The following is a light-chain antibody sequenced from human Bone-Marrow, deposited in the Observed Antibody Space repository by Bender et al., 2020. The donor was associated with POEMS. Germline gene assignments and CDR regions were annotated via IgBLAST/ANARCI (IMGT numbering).Light chain of an antibody. CDR3: QAWDSSTAVV. J-gene: IGLJ2*01. Sequence: QSALTQPASVSGSPGQSITISCTGTSSDVGGYNLVSWYQQHPGKAPKLMIYEVTKRPSGVSNRFSGSKSGNTASLTISGLQAEDEADYYCQAWDSSTAVVFGGGTKLTVL. V-gene: IGLV2-23*02. CDR2: EVT. CDR1: SSDVGGYNL.